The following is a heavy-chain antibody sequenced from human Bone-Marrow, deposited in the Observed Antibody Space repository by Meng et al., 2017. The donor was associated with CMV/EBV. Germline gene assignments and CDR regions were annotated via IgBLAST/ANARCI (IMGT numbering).Heavy chain of an antibody. V-gene: IGHV3-66*02. J-gene: IGHJ6*02. CDR2: IYSGGST. D-gene: IGHD3-10*02. CDR3: ARDVSHYYYGMDV. CDR1: GFTVSSNY. Sequence: GESLKISCAASGFTVSSNYMSWVRQAPGKGLEWVSVIYSGGSTYYADSVKGRFTISRDNSKNTLYLQMNSLRAEDTAVYYCARDVSHYYYGMDVSGQGTTVTVSS.